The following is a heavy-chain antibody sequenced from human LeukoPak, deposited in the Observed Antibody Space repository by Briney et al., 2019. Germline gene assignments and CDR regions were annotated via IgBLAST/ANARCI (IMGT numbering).Heavy chain of an antibody. CDR2: IYPGDSDT. CDR3: ARRGYDGSFDY. V-gene: IGHV5-51*01. J-gene: IGHJ4*02. Sequence: GESVKISCNGSGCSLTSYWIGCLRQMPWKGLELMGIIYPGDSDTRYSPSFQGQVTISADKSISTAYLQWSSLKASDTAMYYCARRGYDGSFDYWGQGTLVTVSS. D-gene: IGHD5-12*01. CDR1: GCSLTSYW.